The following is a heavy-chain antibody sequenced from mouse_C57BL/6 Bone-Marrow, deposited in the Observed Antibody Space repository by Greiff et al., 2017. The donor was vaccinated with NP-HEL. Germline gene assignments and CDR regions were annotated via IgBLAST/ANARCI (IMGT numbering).Heavy chain of an antibody. CDR1: GFSLTSYA. Sequence: QVQLQESGPGLVAPSPSLSIPCTVSGFSLTSYAISWVRQPPGKGLEWLGVIWTAGCSTYYSALNSRLSISKDNSKSTVFLKMNSLQTDDTARYNCARNGWLFAYWGQGTLVTVSA. CDR3: ARNGWLFAY. V-gene: IGHV2-9-1*01. CDR2: IWTAGCS. D-gene: IGHD2-3*01. J-gene: IGHJ3*01.